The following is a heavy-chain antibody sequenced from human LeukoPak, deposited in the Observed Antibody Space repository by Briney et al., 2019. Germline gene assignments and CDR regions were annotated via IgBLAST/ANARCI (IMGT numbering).Heavy chain of an antibody. D-gene: IGHD6-6*01. J-gene: IGHJ4*02. CDR1: GFTFSNYW. V-gene: IGHV3-53*01. Sequence: GGSLRLSCAASGFTFSNYWMSWVRQAPGKGLEWVSVTYSGGSTYCADSVKGRFTISRDNSKNTLYLQMNSLRAEDTAVYYCARGSIAAVTADYWGQGTLVTVSS. CDR3: ARGSIAAVTADY. CDR2: TYSGGST.